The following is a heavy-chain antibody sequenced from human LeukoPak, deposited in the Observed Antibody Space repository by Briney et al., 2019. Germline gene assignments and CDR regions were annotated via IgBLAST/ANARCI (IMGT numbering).Heavy chain of an antibody. CDR2: IIPILGIA. J-gene: IGHJ4*02. V-gene: IGHV1-69*04. CDR3: ARIHDTSMGKFDY. CDR1: GGTFSSYA. Sequence: ASVKVSCKASGGTFSSYAISWVRQAPGQGLEWMGRIIPILGIANYAQKFQGRVTITADKSTSTAYMELSRLRSDDTAVYYCARIHDTSMGKFDYWGRGTLVTVSS. D-gene: IGHD5-18*01.